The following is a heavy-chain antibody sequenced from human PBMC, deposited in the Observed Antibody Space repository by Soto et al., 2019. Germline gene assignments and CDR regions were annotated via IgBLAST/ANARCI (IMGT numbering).Heavy chain of an antibody. J-gene: IGHJ5*02. CDR3: ARSACYGVCRGKWLDP. CDR2: IYHSGTT. Sequence: QVQLQESGPGLVKPSGTLSLTCAVSGGSISSDDWWTWVRQTPGKCLEWIGEIYHSGTTNYNPSLMSRVTIAVDKAKSQFSLRLDSVTAADTAVYYCARSACYGVCRGKWLDPWGQGILVTVSS. V-gene: IGHV4-4*02. CDR1: GGSISSDDW. D-gene: IGHD2-2*01.